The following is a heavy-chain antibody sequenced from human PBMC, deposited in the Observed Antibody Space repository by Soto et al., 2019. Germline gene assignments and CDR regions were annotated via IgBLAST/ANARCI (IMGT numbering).Heavy chain of an antibody. Sequence: SETLSLTCAVYGGSFSGYYWSWIRQPPGKGLEWIGEINHSGSTNYNPSLKSRVTISVDTSKNQFSLKLSSVTAADTAVYYCARTIAVAGTDYWGQGTLVTVSS. D-gene: IGHD6-19*01. CDR1: GGSFSGYY. CDR2: INHSGST. V-gene: IGHV4-34*01. CDR3: ARTIAVAGTDY. J-gene: IGHJ4*02.